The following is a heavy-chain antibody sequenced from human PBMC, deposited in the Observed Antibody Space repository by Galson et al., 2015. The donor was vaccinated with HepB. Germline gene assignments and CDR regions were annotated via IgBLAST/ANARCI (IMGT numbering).Heavy chain of an antibody. CDR3: AHPSYYYDSIGYTYFDY. CDR2: IYWNDDK. J-gene: IGHJ4*02. CDR1: GFSLSTSGVG. V-gene: IGHV2-5*01. D-gene: IGHD3-22*01. Sequence: PALVKPTQTLTLACTFSGFSLSTSGVGVGWIRQPPGKALEWLALIYWNDDKRYSPSLKSRLTITKDTSKNQVVLTMTNMDPVDTATYYCAHPSYYYDSIGYTYFDYWGQGTLVTVSS.